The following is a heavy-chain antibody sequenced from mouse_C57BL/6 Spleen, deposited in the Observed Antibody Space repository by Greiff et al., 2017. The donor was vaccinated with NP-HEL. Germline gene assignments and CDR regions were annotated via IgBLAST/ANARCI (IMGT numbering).Heavy chain of an antibody. Sequence: QVQLQQPGTELVKPGASVKLSCKASGYTFTSYWMHWVKQRPGQGLEWIGNINPSNGGTNYNEKFKSKATLTVDKSSSTAYMQLSSLTSEDSAVYYCARSGGFITTVVARGYAMDYWGQGTSVTVSS. D-gene: IGHD1-1*01. V-gene: IGHV1-53*01. J-gene: IGHJ4*01. CDR1: GYTFTSYW. CDR2: INPSNGGT. CDR3: ARSGGFITTVVARGYAMDY.